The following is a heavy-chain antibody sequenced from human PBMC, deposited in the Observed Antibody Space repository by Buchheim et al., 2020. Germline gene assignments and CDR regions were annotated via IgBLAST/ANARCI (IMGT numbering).Heavy chain of an antibody. CDR3: AKGLGGGREFDYIWGTYRFYVY. J-gene: IGHJ4*02. CDR2: ISYDGSSK. D-gene: IGHD3-16*02. CDR1: GFTFSNYG. Sequence: VQLVESGGGVVQPGRSLRLSCTASGFTFSNYGMHWVRQAPGKGLEWVAVISYDGSSKFYADSVRGRSTISRDNANNTLYLQVNSLRPEDTAVYYCAKGLGGGREFDYIWGTYRFYVYWGQGAL. V-gene: IGHV3-30*18.